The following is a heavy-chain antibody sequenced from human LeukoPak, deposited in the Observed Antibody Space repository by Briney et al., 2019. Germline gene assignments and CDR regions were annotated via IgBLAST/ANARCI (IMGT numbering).Heavy chain of an antibody. CDR1: GFTVSSNY. J-gene: IGHJ4*02. V-gene: IGHV3-66*01. D-gene: IGHD3-22*01. CDR2: IYSGGST. CDR3: ARDQRDSSGYYRVNVV. Sequence: PGGSLRPSCAASGFTVSSNYMSWVRQAPGKGLEWVSVIYSGGSTYYADSVKGRFTISRDNSKNTLYLQMNSLRAEDTAVYYCARDQRDSSGYYRVNVVWGQGTLVTVSS.